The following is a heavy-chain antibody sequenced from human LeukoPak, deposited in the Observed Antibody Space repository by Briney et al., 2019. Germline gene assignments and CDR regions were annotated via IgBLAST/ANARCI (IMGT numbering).Heavy chain of an antibody. Sequence: PGGSLRLSCAASGFTFSTYTMSWVRQAPRKGLEWVSAISGSGGNTYYADSVKGRFTISRDNSKNTLYLQMDSLRADDTAVYYCTKAAFSRTSYFDYWGQGTLVTASS. J-gene: IGHJ4*02. D-gene: IGHD3-3*02. V-gene: IGHV3-23*01. CDR3: TKAAFSRTSYFDY. CDR2: ISGSGGNT. CDR1: GFTFSTYT.